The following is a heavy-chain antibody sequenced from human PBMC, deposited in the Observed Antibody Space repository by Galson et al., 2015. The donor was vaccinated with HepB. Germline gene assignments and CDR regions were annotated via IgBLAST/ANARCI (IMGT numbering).Heavy chain of an antibody. CDR2: ISVYNGNT. CDR3: ARDPERWLQPDHCDY. Sequence: SVKVSCKASGYTFTSYGISWVRQAPGQGLEWMGWISVYNGNTNYAQKVRGRVTMTSDTSTSTAYMELRSLRSDDTAVYYCARDPERWLQPDHCDYWGQGTLVTVSS. J-gene: IGHJ4*02. D-gene: IGHD5-24*01. CDR1: GYTFTSYG. V-gene: IGHV1-18*04.